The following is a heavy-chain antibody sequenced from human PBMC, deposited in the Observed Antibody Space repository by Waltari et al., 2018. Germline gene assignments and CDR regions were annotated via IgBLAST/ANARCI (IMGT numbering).Heavy chain of an antibody. V-gene: IGHV4-39*07. CDR1: GGSISRSGYY. J-gene: IGHJ5*02. Sequence: QVQLQESGPGLVKSSETLSLTCTVSGGSISRSGYYWGGVRQPPGKGLEWIANIYYSGATYYSPSLRRRATISLDTSKNQFSLRLTSVTAADTAVYYCARALAPKWFDPWGRGTLVTVSS. CDR3: ARALAPKWFDP. CDR2: IYYSGAT.